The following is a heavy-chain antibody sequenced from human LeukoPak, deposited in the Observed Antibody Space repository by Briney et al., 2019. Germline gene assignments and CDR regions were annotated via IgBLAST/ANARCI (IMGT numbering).Heavy chain of an antibody. Sequence: QPGGSLRLSCAASGFTVSSNYMSWVRQAPGKGLEWVSALYSDGTTYYADSVKGRFTISRDHSKNTLYPQMSSLRAEDTAVYYCARAPTTVTTFDCWGQGTLVTVSS. CDR3: ARAPTTVTTFDC. D-gene: IGHD4-11*01. V-gene: IGHV3-66*01. CDR1: GFTVSSNY. CDR2: LYSDGTT. J-gene: IGHJ4*02.